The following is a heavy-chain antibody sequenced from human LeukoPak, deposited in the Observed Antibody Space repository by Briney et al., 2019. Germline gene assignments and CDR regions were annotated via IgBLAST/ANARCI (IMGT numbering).Heavy chain of an antibody. J-gene: IGHJ4*02. Sequence: SKTPSLTCTVSGGSISSYYWSWIRQPAGKGLEWIGRIYTSGSTNYNPSLRSRVTMSVDTSKNQFSLKLSSVTAADTAVYYCARGQDGYSYGPPLFDYWGQGTLVTVSS. V-gene: IGHV4-4*07. CDR3: ARGQDGYSYGPPLFDY. D-gene: IGHD5-18*01. CDR1: GGSISSYY. CDR2: IYTSGST.